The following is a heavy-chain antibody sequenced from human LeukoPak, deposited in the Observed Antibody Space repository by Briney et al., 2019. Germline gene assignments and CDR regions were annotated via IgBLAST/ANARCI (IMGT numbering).Heavy chain of an antibody. CDR3: AKAVVVPAPYFDY. J-gene: IGHJ4*02. CDR2: ISYDGSNK. V-gene: IGHV3-30*04. Sequence: GGSLRLSCAASGFTFSSYAMHWVRQAPGKGLEWVAVISYDGSNKYYADSVKGRFTISRDNSKNTLYLQMNSLRAEDTAVYYCAKAVVVPAPYFDYWGQGTLVTVSS. CDR1: GFTFSSYA. D-gene: IGHD2-2*01.